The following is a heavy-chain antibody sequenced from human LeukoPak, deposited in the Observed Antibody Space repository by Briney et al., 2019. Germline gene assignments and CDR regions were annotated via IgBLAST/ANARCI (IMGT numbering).Heavy chain of an antibody. Sequence: PGGSLRLSCAASGFTFSDYYMSWIRQAPGKGLEWVSYISSSGSTIYYADSVKGRFTISRDNAKNSLYLQMNSLRAEDTALYYCAKDSKWDQYYFDYWGQGTLVTVSS. CDR1: GFTFSDYY. J-gene: IGHJ4*02. D-gene: IGHD1-26*01. V-gene: IGHV3-11*01. CDR3: AKDSKWDQYYFDY. CDR2: ISSSGSTI.